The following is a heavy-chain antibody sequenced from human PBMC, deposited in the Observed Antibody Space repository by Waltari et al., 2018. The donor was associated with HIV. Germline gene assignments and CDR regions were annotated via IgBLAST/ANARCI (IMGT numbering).Heavy chain of an antibody. CDR3: ARGTYYYDSSGHDAFDI. CDR2: IYTSGST. CDR1: GGPISSYY. Sequence: QVQLQESGPGLVKPSETLSLTCTVSGGPISSYYGSWIRQPAGKGLEWIGRIYTSGSTNYNPSLKSRVTMSVDTSKNQFSLKLSSVTAADTAVYYCARGTYYYDSSGHDAFDIWGQGTMVTVSS. V-gene: IGHV4-4*07. D-gene: IGHD3-22*01. J-gene: IGHJ3*02.